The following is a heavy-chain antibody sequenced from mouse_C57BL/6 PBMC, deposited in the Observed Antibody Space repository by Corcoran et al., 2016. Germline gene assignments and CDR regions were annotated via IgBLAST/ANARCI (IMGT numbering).Heavy chain of an antibody. CDR2: IYPGSGNT. J-gene: IGHJ2*01. V-gene: IGHV1-66*01. CDR1: GYSFTSYY. CDR3: SRALISHCDY. Sequence: QVQLQKSGPELVKPGASVKISCKASGYSFTSYYIHWVKQRHGQGLEWIGWIYPGSGNTKYNEKFKGKATLTADTSSSTAYMQLSCLTSEDSAVYYWSRALISHCDYWGQGTTLTVSS.